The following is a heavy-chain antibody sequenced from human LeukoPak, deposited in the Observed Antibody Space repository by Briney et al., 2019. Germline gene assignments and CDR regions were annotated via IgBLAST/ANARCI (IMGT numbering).Heavy chain of an antibody. J-gene: IGHJ4*02. V-gene: IGHV3-23*01. Sequence: GGPLRLSCAVSGFIFSHYTMTWVRQAPGKGLEWVSSINGSGDATKYADSVKGRFTISRDNSKNTLYLQMNSLRAEDTAVYYCAKDGESTPHFDYWGQGTLVTVSS. D-gene: IGHD3-10*01. CDR1: GFIFSHYT. CDR3: AKDGESTPHFDY. CDR2: INGSGDAT.